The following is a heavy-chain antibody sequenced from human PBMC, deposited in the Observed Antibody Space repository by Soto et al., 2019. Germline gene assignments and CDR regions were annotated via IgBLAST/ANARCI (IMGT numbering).Heavy chain of an antibody. V-gene: IGHV1-3*01. Sequence: ASVKVSCTASGYAFSRYAMHWVRQAPGQRLEWMGWINAGNGNTKYSQKFQGRVTITRDTSASTAYMELSSLRSEDTAVYYCARDVGGMDVWGQGTTVTVSS. D-gene: IGHD1-26*01. CDR2: INAGNGNT. CDR3: ARDVGGMDV. J-gene: IGHJ6*02. CDR1: GYAFSRYA.